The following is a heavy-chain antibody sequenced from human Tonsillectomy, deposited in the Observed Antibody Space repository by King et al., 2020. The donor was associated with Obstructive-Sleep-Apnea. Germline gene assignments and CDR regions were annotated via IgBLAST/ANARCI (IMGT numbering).Heavy chain of an antibody. CDR3: ARVEGYYGSGSYYNRYLYYFDY. J-gene: IGHJ4*02. CDR1: GGSISSYY. Sequence: VQLQESGPGLVKPSETLSLTCTVSGGSISSYYWSWIRQPPGKGLEWIGYIYYSGSTNYNPSLQSRVTISVDTSKNQFSLKLSSVTAADTAVYYCARVEGYYGSGSYYNRYLYYFDYWGQGTLVTVSP. V-gene: IGHV4-59*01. D-gene: IGHD3-10*01. CDR2: IYYSGST.